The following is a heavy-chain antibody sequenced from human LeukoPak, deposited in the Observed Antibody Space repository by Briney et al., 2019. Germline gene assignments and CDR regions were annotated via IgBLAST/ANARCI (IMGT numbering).Heavy chain of an antibody. CDR2: IYSSGGT. Sequence: PSETLSLTCTVSGGSISSYYWSWMRQPAGKGLEWIGRIYSSGGTNYNPSLKRRVPMSVDTSKNKVSLMLSSVTAADTAVYYCARGGGGNSVPYWGQGTLVTVSS. CDR3: ARGGGGNSVPY. V-gene: IGHV4-4*07. J-gene: IGHJ4*02. D-gene: IGHD4-23*01. CDR1: GGSISSYY.